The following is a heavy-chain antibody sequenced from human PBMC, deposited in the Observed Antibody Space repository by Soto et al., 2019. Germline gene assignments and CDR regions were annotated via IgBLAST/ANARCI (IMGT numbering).Heavy chain of an antibody. CDR3: AIGKRVLRYGTGPTFDY. Sequence: GASVKVSCKASGGTFSSYAISWVRQAPGQGLEWMGGIIPIFGTANYAQKFQGRVTITADESTSTAYMELSSLRSEDTAVYYCAIGKRVLRYGTGPTFDYWGQGTLVTVSS. V-gene: IGHV1-69*13. J-gene: IGHJ4*02. CDR1: GGTFSSYA. D-gene: IGHD3-9*01. CDR2: IIPIFGTA.